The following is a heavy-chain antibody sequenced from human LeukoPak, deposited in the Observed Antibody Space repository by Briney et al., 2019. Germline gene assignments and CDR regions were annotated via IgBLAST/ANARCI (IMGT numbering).Heavy chain of an antibody. CDR3: ARARAFVWGSYRYIPYYFDP. CDR1: GDSFKNYY. J-gene: IGHJ5*02. CDR2: INHGGLT. Sequence: SETLSLTCPVYGDSFKNYYWTWIHQSPEKGLEWIGEINHGGLTSYNPSLESRLTLLVDTSKNQFSLNLRSVTAADTAVYFCARARAFVWGSYRYIPYYFDPWGQGTLVTVSS. V-gene: IGHV4-34*01. D-gene: IGHD3-16*02.